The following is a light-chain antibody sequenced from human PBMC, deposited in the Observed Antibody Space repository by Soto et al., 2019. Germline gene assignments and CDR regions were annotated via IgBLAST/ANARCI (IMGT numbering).Light chain of an antibody. CDR3: QQYSDWPPVT. CDR2: GAT. CDR1: QSIGNN. Sequence: EIVMTQSPARLSASPGGRATLSCRASQSIGNNLAWYQQKPGQAPRLLIYGATTRATGIPARFSGSGSGTEFTVTISNLQSEDFAVYYCQQYSDWPPVTFGPGTRVDIK. J-gene: IGKJ3*01. V-gene: IGKV3-15*01.